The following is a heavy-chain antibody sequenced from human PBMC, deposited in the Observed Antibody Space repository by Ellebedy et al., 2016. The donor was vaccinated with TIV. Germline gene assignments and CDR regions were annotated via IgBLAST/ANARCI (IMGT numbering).Heavy chain of an antibody. CDR2: ISSGSSYI. V-gene: IGHV3-21*01. CDR1: GFIFSDYT. Sequence: GESLKISCAASGFIFSDYTINWVRQAPGKGLEWVSSISSGSSYIYYADSMKGRFTISRDNAKNSLYLQMNSLRAEDTAVYHCARGMRVMSYYYGMDVWGQGTTVTVSS. J-gene: IGHJ6*02. D-gene: IGHD3-16*01. CDR3: ARGMRVMSYYYGMDV.